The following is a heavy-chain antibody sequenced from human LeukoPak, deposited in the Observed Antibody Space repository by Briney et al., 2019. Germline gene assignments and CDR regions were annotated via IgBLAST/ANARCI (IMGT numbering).Heavy chain of an antibody. D-gene: IGHD3-10*01. CDR3: AREIKIQGFRAFDF. Sequence: GGALRLSCAASGFAFREYWMHWVRQTPGTGLMWVARINHGGTYTAYADSVKGRFTVSRDNAENTLYLQMNTLRVEDTAIYYCAREIKIQGFRAFDFWGQGTPVTLPT. CDR2: INHGGTYT. V-gene: IGHV3-74*01. CDR1: GFAFREYW. J-gene: IGHJ4*02.